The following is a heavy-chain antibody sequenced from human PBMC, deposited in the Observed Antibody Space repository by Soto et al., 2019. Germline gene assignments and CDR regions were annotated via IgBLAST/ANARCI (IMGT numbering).Heavy chain of an antibody. CDR3: ATAPPYYDFWSGYHYFDY. J-gene: IGHJ4*02. CDR2: ISGSGGST. CDR1: GFTFSSYA. D-gene: IGHD3-3*01. Sequence: GGSLRLSCAASGFTFSSYAMSWVRQAPGKGLEWVSAISGSGGSTYYADSVKGRFTISRDNSKNTLYLQMNSLRAEDTAVYYCATAPPYYDFWSGYHYFDYWGQGTLVTVSS. V-gene: IGHV3-23*01.